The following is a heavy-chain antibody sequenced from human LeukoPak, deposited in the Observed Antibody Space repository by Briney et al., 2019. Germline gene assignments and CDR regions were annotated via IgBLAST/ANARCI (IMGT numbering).Heavy chain of an antibody. D-gene: IGHD2-15*01. J-gene: IGHJ4*02. CDR1: GGSFSGYY. V-gene: IGHV4-34*01. Sequence: PSETLSLTCAVYGGSFSGYYWSWIRQPPGKGLEWIGEINHSGSTNYNPSLKSRVTISVDTSKSQFSLKLSSVTAADTAVYFCARLYLGSLDHWGQGILVTVAS. CDR3: ARLYLGSLDH. CDR2: INHSGST.